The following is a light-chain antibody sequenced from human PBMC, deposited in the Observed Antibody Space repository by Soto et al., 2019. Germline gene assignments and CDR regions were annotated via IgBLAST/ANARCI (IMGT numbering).Light chain of an antibody. CDR3: QTWGAGIVV. CDR2: LNTDGSH. J-gene: IGLJ2*01. V-gene: IGLV4-69*01. CDR1: SGHSSYT. Sequence: QLVLTQSPSASASLGASVKLTCTLSSGHSSYTIAWHQQQPEKGPRYLMKLNTDGSHSRGDGIPDRFSGSRSGAERYLTISSLQSEDKADYYCQTWGAGIVVFGGGTKVTVL.